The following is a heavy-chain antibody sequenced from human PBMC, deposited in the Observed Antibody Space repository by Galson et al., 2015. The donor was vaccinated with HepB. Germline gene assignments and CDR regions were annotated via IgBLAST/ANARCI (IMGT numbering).Heavy chain of an antibody. CDR2: ISAYNGNT. Sequence: SVKVSCKASGYTFTSYGISWVRQAPGQGLEWMGWISAYNGNTNYAQKLQGRVTMTTDTSTSTAYMELRSLRSDDTAVYYCARFGSTYYYDSSGYFHFDYWGQGTLVTVSS. CDR1: GYTFTSYG. J-gene: IGHJ4*02. CDR3: ARFGSTYYYDSSGYFHFDY. D-gene: IGHD3-22*01. V-gene: IGHV1-18*01.